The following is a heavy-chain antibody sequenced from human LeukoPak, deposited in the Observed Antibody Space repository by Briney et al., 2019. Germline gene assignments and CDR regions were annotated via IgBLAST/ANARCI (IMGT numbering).Heavy chain of an antibody. Sequence: PGRSLRLSCAASGFTFGDYAMHWVRQAPGKGLEWVSSISSSSSYIYYADSVKGRFTISRDNAKNSLYLQMNSLRAEDTAVYYCAREGPVSRGDQATDYWGQGTLVTVSS. V-gene: IGHV3-21*01. CDR3: AREGPVSRGDQATDY. CDR1: GFTFGDYA. CDR2: ISSSSSYI. D-gene: IGHD2-2*01. J-gene: IGHJ4*02.